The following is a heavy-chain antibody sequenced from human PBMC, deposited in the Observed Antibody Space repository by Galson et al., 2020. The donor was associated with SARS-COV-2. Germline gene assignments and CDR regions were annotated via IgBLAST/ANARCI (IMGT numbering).Heavy chain of an antibody. CDR1: GFTFIYYD. J-gene: IGHJ6*03. Sequence: GGSLRLSCAASGFTFIYYDMTWVRQAPGKGLEWVSTIDGSGLNTYYADSVKGRFTISRDNSKNTLYLQMSSLRAEDTAVYYCAKVKEDGGSQYSSYFSYYMDVWGKGTTVTVSS. CDR3: AKVKEDGGSQYSSYFSYYMDV. CDR2: IDGSGLNT. D-gene: IGHD1-26*01. V-gene: IGHV3-23*01.